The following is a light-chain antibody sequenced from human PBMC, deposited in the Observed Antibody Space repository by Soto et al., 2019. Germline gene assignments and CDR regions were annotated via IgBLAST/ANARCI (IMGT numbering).Light chain of an antibody. V-gene: IGLV1-36*01. Sequence: QAVVTQPPSVSEAPRQRVTISCSGSSSNIGNNAVNWYQQLPGKAPKLLIYYDDLLPSGVSDRFSGSKSGTSASLAISGLQSEDEADYYCAAWDDSLNGHYVFETGTKVTVL. J-gene: IGLJ1*01. CDR2: YDD. CDR1: SSNIGNNA. CDR3: AAWDDSLNGHYV.